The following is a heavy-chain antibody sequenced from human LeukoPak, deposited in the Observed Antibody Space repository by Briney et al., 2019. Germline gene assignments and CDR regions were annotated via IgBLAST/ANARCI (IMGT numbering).Heavy chain of an antibody. D-gene: IGHD6-13*01. J-gene: IGHJ4*02. V-gene: IGHV3-33*01. CDR3: ARDAEYSSSWYRDSSGWYLGY. Sequence: GRSLRLSCAASGFTFSSYGMHWVRQAPDKGLEWVAVIWYDGSNKYYADSVKGRFTISRDNSKNTLYLQMNSLRAEDTAVYYCARDAEYSSSWYRDSSGWYLGYWGQGTLVTVSS. CDR1: GFTFSSYG. CDR2: IWYDGSNK.